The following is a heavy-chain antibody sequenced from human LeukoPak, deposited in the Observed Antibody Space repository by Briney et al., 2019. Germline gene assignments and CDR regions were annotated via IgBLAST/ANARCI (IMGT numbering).Heavy chain of an antibody. Sequence: PGGSLRLSCAASGFTFSNAWMSWVRQAPGKGLEWVGRIKSKTDGGSTDYAALVKGRFTISRDDSKNTLYLQMNSLKTEDTAVYYCTTLRSSPGFDPWGQGTLVTVSS. D-gene: IGHD5-12*01. CDR3: TTLRSSPGFDP. CDR2: IKSKTDGGST. J-gene: IGHJ5*02. CDR1: GFTFSNAW. V-gene: IGHV3-15*01.